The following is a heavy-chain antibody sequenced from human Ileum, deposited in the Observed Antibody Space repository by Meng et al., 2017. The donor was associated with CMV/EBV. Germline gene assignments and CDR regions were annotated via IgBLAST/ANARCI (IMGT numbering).Heavy chain of an antibody. CDR3: AKDQNPYGLFDC. V-gene: IGHV3-23*01. D-gene: IGHD3-10*01. Sequence: GESLKISCSVSGFTFSNYWMDWVRQAPGKGLEWVSSISGSDGSTHYADSVKGRFTISRDNSKNTLYLHMNSLRGKDTAVYYCAKDQNPYGLFDCWGQGTLVTVSS. CDR2: ISGSDGST. CDR1: GFTFSNYW. J-gene: IGHJ4*02.